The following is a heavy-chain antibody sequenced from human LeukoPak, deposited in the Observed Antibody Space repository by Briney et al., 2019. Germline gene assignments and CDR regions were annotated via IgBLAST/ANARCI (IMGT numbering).Heavy chain of an antibody. CDR3: ARVGDILTGYYAGPIDY. V-gene: IGHV3-21*01. Sequence: PGGSLRLSCAASGFTFNTYTINWVRQAPGKVLEWVSSISSSSSYIYYSDSVKGRFTISRDNAKNSLYLQMNSLRAEDTAVYYCARVGDILTGYYAGPIDYWGQGTLVTVSS. J-gene: IGHJ4*02. CDR2: ISSSSSYI. D-gene: IGHD3-9*01. CDR1: GFTFNTYT.